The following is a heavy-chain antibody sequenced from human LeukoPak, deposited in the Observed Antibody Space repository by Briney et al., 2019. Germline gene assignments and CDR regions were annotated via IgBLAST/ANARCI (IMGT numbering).Heavy chain of an antibody. Sequence: GGSLRLSCAASGFTVSHNYMSWVRQAPGKGLEWVSVIYSGGSTNYADSVKGRFTISRDNSKNSLYLQMNSLRAEDTALYYCARDQGGTGSWYEGEGYWGQGTLVTVSS. J-gene: IGHJ4*02. CDR1: GFTVSHNY. V-gene: IGHV3-66*01. CDR3: ARDQGGTGSWYEGEGY. D-gene: IGHD6-13*01. CDR2: IYSGGST.